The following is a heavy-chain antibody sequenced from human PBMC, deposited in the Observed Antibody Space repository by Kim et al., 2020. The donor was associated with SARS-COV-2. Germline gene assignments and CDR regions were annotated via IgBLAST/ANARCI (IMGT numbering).Heavy chain of an antibody. CDR3: TRVTCGGNCNSDPFDF. J-gene: IGHJ3*01. Sequence: GGSLRLSCAASGFNFDRYAMNWVRQAPGKGLEWVSLISGSGGTTFYADSVKGRFTISRDNPENTLYLQMNSLRAEDTAVYYCTRVTCGGNCNSDPFDFWGQGTMVNVSS. D-gene: IGHD2-21*02. CDR1: GFNFDRYA. CDR2: ISGSGGTT. V-gene: IGHV3-23*01.